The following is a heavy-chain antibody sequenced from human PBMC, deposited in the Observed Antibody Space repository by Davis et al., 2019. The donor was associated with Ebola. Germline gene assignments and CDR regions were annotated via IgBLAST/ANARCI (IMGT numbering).Heavy chain of an antibody. CDR3: ARFLEWKADY. CDR1: GYSFTSYW. Sequence: GASLKISCKGSGYSFTSYWIGWVRQMPGKGLEWMGIIYPGDSDTRYSPSFQGQVTISADKSITTAYLQWSSLRASDTTMYYCARFLEWKADYWGQGTLVTVSS. CDR2: IYPGDSDT. D-gene: IGHD3-3*01. V-gene: IGHV5-51*01. J-gene: IGHJ4*02.